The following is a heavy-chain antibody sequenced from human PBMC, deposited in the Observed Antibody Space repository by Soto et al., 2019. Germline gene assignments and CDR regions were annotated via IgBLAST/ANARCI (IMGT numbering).Heavy chain of an antibody. Sequence: GASVKVSCKASGFTFTNSAVQWVRQARGQRLEWMGWISAYSGNTNYAQKLQGRVTMTTDTSTSTAYMELRSLRSDDTAVYYCARVKGSGYHNWFDPWGQGTLVTVSS. V-gene: IGHV1-18*01. D-gene: IGHD3-22*01. CDR1: GFTFTNSA. CDR3: ARVKGSGYHNWFDP. J-gene: IGHJ5*02. CDR2: ISAYSGNT.